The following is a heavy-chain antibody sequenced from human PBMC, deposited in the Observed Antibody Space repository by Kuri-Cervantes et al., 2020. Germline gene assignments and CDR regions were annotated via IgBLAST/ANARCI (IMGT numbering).Heavy chain of an antibody. V-gene: IGHV4-38-2*01. CDR1: GYSISNGYH. D-gene: IGHD4-23*01. Sequence: SQTLSLTCAVFGYSISNGYHWGWIRQPPGKGLEWIASISHSGSTLYNPSLKSRLTISVDTSKNQFSLKLSSVTAADTAVYYCATNYGGNTAYWYFDLWGRGTLVTVSS. CDR3: ATNYGGNTAYWYFDL. CDR2: ISHSGST. J-gene: IGHJ2*01.